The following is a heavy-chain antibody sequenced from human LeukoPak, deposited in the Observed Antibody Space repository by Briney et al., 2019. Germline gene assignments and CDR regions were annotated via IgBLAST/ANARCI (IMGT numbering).Heavy chain of an antibody. CDR1: GFTFSSSS. CDR3: ARHIPFDC. Sequence: PGGSLRLSCAASGFTFSSSSMNWVRQAPEKGLGWVSYISTSGGTIYYADSVKGRFTISRDNAKNSLYLQMDSLRAEDTAVYYCARHIPFDCWGQGTLVTVSS. CDR2: ISTSGGTI. D-gene: IGHD2-21*01. V-gene: IGHV3-48*01. J-gene: IGHJ4*02.